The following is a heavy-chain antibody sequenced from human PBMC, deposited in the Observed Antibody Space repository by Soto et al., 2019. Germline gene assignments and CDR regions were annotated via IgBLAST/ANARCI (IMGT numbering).Heavy chain of an antibody. J-gene: IGHJ6*02. D-gene: IGHD2-21*01. CDR1: GGTFSSYA. Sequence: SVKVSCKASGGTFSSYAISWVRQAPGQGLEWMGGIIPIFGTANYAQKFQGRVTITADESTSTAYMELSSLRSEDTAVYYCGRGSAIGAFVPRQPYYCYYCMDGWRQETTVTISS. CDR3: GRGSAIGAFVPRQPYYCYYCMDG. CDR2: IIPIFGTA. V-gene: IGHV1-69*13.